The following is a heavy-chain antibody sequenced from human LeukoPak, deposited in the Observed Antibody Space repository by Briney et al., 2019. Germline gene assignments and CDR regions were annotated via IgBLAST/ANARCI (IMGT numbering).Heavy chain of an antibody. CDR3: ARGGSGYDPLGFDY. CDR2: IYYSGST. Sequence: TSETLSLTCTVSGGSISSSSYYWGWVRQPPGKGLEWIGSIYYSGSTYYNPSLKSRVTISVDTSKNQFSLKLSSVTAADTAVYYCARGGSGYDPLGFDYWGQGTLVTVSS. CDR1: GGSISSSSYY. J-gene: IGHJ4*02. D-gene: IGHD5-12*01. V-gene: IGHV4-39*01.